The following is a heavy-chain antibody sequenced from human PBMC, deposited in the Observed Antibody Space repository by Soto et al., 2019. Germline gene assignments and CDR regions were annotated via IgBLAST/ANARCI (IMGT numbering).Heavy chain of an antibody. Sequence: SLRLSCAASGFTFSSYGMHWVRQAPGKGLEWVAVIWYDGSNKYYADSVKGRFTISRDNSKNTLYLQMNSLRAEDTAVYYCARAHIVVVPAATPFDYWGQGTLVTVS. CDR2: IWYDGSNK. CDR3: ARAHIVVVPAATPFDY. J-gene: IGHJ4*02. CDR1: GFTFSSYG. V-gene: IGHV3-33*01. D-gene: IGHD2-2*01.